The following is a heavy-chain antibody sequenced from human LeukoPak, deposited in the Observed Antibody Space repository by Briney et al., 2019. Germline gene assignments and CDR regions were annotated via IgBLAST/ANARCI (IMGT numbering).Heavy chain of an antibody. CDR3: ARDRGTFGVVDS. D-gene: IGHD3-3*01. J-gene: IGHJ4*02. CDR1: GFSFPSHS. V-gene: IGHV3-48*04. CDR2: IGTSSSTI. Sequence: GGSLRLSSAASGFSFPSHSFHWVRQSPGKGLEWVAYIGTSSSTIYQAKSVKGRFSISRDNAKNSLFLQMDSLRVEDTAVYYCARDRGTFGVVDSWGQGTLVAVSS.